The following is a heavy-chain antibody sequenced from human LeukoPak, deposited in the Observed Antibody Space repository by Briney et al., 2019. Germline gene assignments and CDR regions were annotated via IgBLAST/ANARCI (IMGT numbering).Heavy chain of an antibody. CDR3: ARDHSIDDGPWCFAP. D-gene: IGHD2-8*02. Sequence: ASVKVSCKTFGYTFASNWMHWVRQAPGQGLEWMGIINPRHGTTFYAQNFQGRITVTRDTSSSTVYMDLRSLTSDDTAVYYCARDHSIDDGPWCFAPWGQETLVTVSS. CDR1: GYTFASNW. CDR2: INPRHGTT. J-gene: IGHJ5*02. V-gene: IGHV1-46*01.